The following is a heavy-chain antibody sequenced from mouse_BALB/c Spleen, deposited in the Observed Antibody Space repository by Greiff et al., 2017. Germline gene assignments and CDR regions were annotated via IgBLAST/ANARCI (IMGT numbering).Heavy chain of an antibody. CDR2: INSNGGST. CDR1: GFTFSSYG. J-gene: IGHJ3*01. V-gene: IGHV5-6-3*01. CDR3: ARDGGGFAY. Sequence: EVQRVESGGGLVQPGGSLKLSCAASGFTFSSYGMSWVRQTPDKRLELVATINSNGGSTYYPDSVKGRFTISRDNAKNTLYLQMSSLKSEDTAMYYCARDGGGFAYWGQGTLVTVSA.